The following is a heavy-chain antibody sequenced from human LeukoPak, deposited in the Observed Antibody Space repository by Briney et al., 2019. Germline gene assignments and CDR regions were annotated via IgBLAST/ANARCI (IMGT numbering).Heavy chain of an antibody. Sequence: ASVKVSCKASGYTFTSYGISWVRQTPGQGLEWMGWISAYNGNTNYAQKLQGRVTMTTDTSTSTAYMELRSLRSDDTAVYYCARDWEIYSSRPFDCWGQGTLVTVSS. V-gene: IGHV1-18*01. CDR1: GYTFTSYG. CDR3: ARDWEIYSSRPFDC. J-gene: IGHJ4*02. D-gene: IGHD6-13*01. CDR2: ISAYNGNT.